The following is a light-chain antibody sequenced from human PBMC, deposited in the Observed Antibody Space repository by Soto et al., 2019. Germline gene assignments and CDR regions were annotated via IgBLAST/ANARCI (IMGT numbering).Light chain of an antibody. V-gene: IGKV3-20*01. CDR3: QQYSDLPMT. CDR2: GAF. J-gene: IGKJ5*01. CDR1: QSVSSSY. Sequence: EIVLTQSPGTLSLSPGERVTLSCRASQSVSSSYLAWYQQKPGQAPRLLIYGAFSRATGIPDRFSGGGSGTDFTLTISRLEPEDFAVYFCQQYSDLPMTFGQGTRLEIK.